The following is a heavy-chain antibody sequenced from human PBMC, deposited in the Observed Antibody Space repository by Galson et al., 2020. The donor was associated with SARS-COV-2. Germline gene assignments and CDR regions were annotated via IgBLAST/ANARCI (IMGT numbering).Heavy chain of an antibody. Sequence: SETLSLTCTVSGGSISSGSYYWSWIRQPAGKGLEWIGRIYTSGSTNYNPSLKSRVTISVDTSKNQFSLKLSSVTAADTAVYYCARTGTYYYDSSGYYYVEAFDIWGQGTMVTVSS. D-gene: IGHD3-22*01. CDR1: GGSISSGSYY. V-gene: IGHV4-61*02. J-gene: IGHJ3*02. CDR2: IYTSGST. CDR3: ARTGTYYYDSSGYYYVEAFDI.